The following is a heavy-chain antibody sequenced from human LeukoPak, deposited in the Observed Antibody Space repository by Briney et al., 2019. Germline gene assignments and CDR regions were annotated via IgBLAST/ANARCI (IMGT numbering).Heavy chain of an antibody. CDR3: AREGWLRFDPYDYYYYYYMDV. J-gene: IGHJ6*03. CDR2: IYYSGST. Sequence: PSETLSLTCTVSGGSISSSSYYWGWIRQPPGKGLEWIGSIYYSGSTYYNPSLKSRVTISVDTSKNQFSLKLSSVTAADTAVYYCAREGWLRFDPYDYYYYYYMDVWGKGTTVTVSS. CDR1: GGSISSSSYY. D-gene: IGHD5-12*01. V-gene: IGHV4-39*07.